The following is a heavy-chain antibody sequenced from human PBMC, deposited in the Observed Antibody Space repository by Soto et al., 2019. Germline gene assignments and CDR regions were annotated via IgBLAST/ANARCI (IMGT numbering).Heavy chain of an antibody. CDR2: IYYSGST. D-gene: IGHD5-12*01. J-gene: IGHJ6*03. CDR1: GGSISSGGYY. V-gene: IGHV4-31*03. CDR3: ARGYSGYDSDYYYMDV. Sequence: PSETLSLTCTVSGGSISSGGYYWSWIRQHPGKGLEWIGYIYYSGSTYYNPSLKSRVTISVDTSKNQFSLKLSSVTAADTAVYYCARGYSGYDSDYYYMDVWGKGTTVTVSS.